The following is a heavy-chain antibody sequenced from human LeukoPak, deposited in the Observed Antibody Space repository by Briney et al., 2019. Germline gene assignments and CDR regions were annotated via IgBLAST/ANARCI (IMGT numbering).Heavy chain of an antibody. J-gene: IGHJ4*02. Sequence: GASVKVSCKASGYTFTGYYMHWVRQAPGQGLEWMGWMNPNSGNTGYAQKFQGRVTMTRNTSISTAYMELSSLRSEDTAVYYCARVGYCSSTSCYVGEYYFDYWGQGTLVTVSS. D-gene: IGHD2-2*01. V-gene: IGHV1-8*02. CDR1: GYTFTGYY. CDR3: ARVGYCSSTSCYVGEYYFDY. CDR2: MNPNSGNT.